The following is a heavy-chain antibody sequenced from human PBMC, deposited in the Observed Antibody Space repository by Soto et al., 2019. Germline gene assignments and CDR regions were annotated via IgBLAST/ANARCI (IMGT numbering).Heavy chain of an antibody. D-gene: IGHD6-6*01. J-gene: IGHJ4*02. CDR1: GGSVSSAAWN. CDR3: TRVPSEYKVDF. Sequence: SAALCLTWTVSGGSVSSAAWNWCWIRQTKGKGLEWIGHIYEGGRTYSNPSLMSRVTISLDTSKNLFSLNLKSVTAADTAVYYCTRVPSEYKVDFWGKGLLVTVSS. CDR2: IYEGGRT. V-gene: IGHV4-30-4*08.